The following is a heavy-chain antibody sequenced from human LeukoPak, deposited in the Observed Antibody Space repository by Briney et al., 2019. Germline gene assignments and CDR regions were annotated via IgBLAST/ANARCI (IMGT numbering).Heavy chain of an antibody. J-gene: IGHJ6*03. CDR1: GFTFSNYA. CDR3: AKEGDPFRGYLDV. D-gene: IGHD3-16*01. CDR2: FSGSGGTT. Sequence: QPGGSLRLSCAASGFTFSNYAMNWVRQAPGRGLEWVSGFSGSGGTTYYADSVKGRFTISRDNSHNILYLQMDNLRDDDTAVYYCAKEGDPFRGYLDVWGKGTTVIVSS. V-gene: IGHV3-23*01.